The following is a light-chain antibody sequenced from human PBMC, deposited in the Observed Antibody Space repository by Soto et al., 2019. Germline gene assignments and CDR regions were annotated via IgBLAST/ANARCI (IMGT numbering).Light chain of an antibody. CDR3: QQYNTLWT. Sequence: DIQMTQSPSTLSASVGDRVTITCRASQSISTWLAWYQQKPGKAPNLLIYMASTLEIGVPSRFSGSGSGTEFTLTISSLQPDDFATYYCQQYNTLWTFGQGTKVEIK. CDR1: QSISTW. CDR2: MAS. V-gene: IGKV1-5*03. J-gene: IGKJ1*01.